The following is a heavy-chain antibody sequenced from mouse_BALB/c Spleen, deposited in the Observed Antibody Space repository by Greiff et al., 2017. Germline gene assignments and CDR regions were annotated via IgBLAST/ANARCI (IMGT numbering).Heavy chain of an antibody. CDR1: GFTFSSYA. D-gene: IGHD1-1*01. Sequence: EVKLVESGGGLVKPGGSLNLSCAASGFTFSSYAMSWVRQPPGKRLEWVASISSGGSTYYPDSVKGRFTIYRDNARNILYLQMSSLRSEDTAMYYCASEMRVVVNWYFDVWGAGTTVTVSS. V-gene: IGHV5-6-5*01. CDR3: ASEMRVVVNWYFDV. J-gene: IGHJ1*01. CDR2: ISSGGST.